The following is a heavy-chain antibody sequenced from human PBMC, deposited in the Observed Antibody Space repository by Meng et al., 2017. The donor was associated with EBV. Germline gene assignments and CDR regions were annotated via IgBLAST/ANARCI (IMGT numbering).Heavy chain of an antibody. CDR2: IIPIFGTA. J-gene: IGHJ4*02. CDR1: GGTFSSYA. V-gene: IGHV1-69*06. D-gene: IGHD6-13*01. Sequence: QAPLGQSGAGVKKPGSSVKVSCKASGGTFSSYAISWVRQAPGQGLEWMGGIIPIFGTANYAQKFQGRVTITADKSTSTAYMELSSLRSEDTAVYYCARAEIAAAGRLDYWGQGTLVTVSS. CDR3: ARAEIAAAGRLDY.